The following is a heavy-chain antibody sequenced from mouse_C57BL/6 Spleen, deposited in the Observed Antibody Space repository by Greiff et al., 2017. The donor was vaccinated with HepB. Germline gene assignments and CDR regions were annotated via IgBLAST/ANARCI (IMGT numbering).Heavy chain of an antibody. CDR2: SRNKANDYTT. V-gene: IGHV7-1*01. D-gene: IGHD1-1*01. Sequence: EVKLVESGGGLVQSGRSLRLSCATSGFTFSDFYMEWVRQAPGKGLEWIAASRNKANDYTTEYSASVKGRFIVSRDTSHSILYLQMNALRAEDTAIDYCARDYYYGSSWYFDVWGTGTTVTVSS. CDR1: GFTFSDFY. CDR3: ARDYYYGSSWYFDV. J-gene: IGHJ1*03.